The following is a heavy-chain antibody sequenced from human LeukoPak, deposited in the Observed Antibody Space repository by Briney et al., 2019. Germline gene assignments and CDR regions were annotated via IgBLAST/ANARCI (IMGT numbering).Heavy chain of an antibody. CDR2: IYSGGRT. D-gene: IGHD6-13*01. J-gene: IGHJ4*02. Sequence: GGSLRLSCAASGFTFSSYSMNWVRQAPGKGLEWVSVIYSGGRTYYADSVKGRFIISRDNSKDMVYLQMNSLRAEDTAVYYCARDRLAASGDWGQGTLVTVSS. V-gene: IGHV3-66*01. CDR3: ARDRLAASGD. CDR1: GFTFSSYS.